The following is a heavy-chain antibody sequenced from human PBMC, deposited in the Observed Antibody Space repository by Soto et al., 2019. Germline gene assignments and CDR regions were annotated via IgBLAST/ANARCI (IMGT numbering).Heavy chain of an antibody. Sequence: EVQLVESGGGLVQPGGSLRLSCAASGFTFSSYWMHWVRQAPGKGLVWVSRINSDGSSTSYADSVKGRFTISRDNAKNTLYLQMNSLRAEDTAVYYCARGPYDYVLGSYLPFDYWGQGTLVTVSS. CDR2: INSDGSST. D-gene: IGHD3-16*02. J-gene: IGHJ4*02. CDR3: ARGPYDYVLGSYLPFDY. V-gene: IGHV3-74*01. CDR1: GFTFSSYW.